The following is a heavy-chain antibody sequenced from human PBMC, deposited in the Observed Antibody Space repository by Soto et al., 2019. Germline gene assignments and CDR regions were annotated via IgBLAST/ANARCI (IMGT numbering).Heavy chain of an antibody. CDR2: IWYDGSNK. Sequence: PGGSLSLSCAASGFPFSSYGMHWVRQAPGKGLEWVAVIWYDGSNKYYADSVKGRFTISRDNSKNTLYLQMNSLRAEDTAVYYCARDYYDSSGYYQLGYWGQGTLVTVSS. CDR1: GFPFSSYG. V-gene: IGHV3-33*01. D-gene: IGHD3-22*01. J-gene: IGHJ4*02. CDR3: ARDYYDSSGYYQLGY.